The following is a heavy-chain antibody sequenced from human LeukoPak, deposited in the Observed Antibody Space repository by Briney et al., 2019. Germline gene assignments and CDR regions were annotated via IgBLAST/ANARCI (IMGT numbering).Heavy chain of an antibody. CDR1: GFTFSGYA. V-gene: IGHV3-30*01. Sequence: GGSLRLSCAASGFTFSGYAMHWVRQAPGKGLEWVAVISYDGSNKYYADSVKGRFTISRDNSKNTLYLQMNSLRAEDTAVYYCARDPDDSSGYGDGYFDYWGQGTLVTVSS. CDR2: ISYDGSNK. J-gene: IGHJ4*02. D-gene: IGHD3-22*01. CDR3: ARDPDDSSGYGDGYFDY.